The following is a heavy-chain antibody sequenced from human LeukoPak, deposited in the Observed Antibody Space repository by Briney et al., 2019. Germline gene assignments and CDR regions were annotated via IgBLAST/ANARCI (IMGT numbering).Heavy chain of an antibody. J-gene: IGHJ6*02. CDR3: ARDYGDYRYMAV. CDR2: INQHGSAN. D-gene: IGHD4-17*01. V-gene: IGHV3-7*04. CDR1: GFTFSNYW. Sequence: GGSLRLSCTGSGFTFSNYWMYWVRQAPGRGLEWVANINQHGSANDYVDSVKGRFTISRDNAKNSLNLQMNSLRVEDTAVYYCARDYGDYRYMAVWGQGTTVTVSS.